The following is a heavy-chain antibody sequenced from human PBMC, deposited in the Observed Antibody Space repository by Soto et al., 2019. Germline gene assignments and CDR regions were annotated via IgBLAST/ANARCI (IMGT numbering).Heavy chain of an antibody. CDR2: IDWDDDK. CDR3: ARISPYYDILTGYQCWHY. CDR1: GFSLSPSGLC. Sequence: SGPPLVNPPQTLTLTCPFSGFSLSPSGLCVSWISQPPGKALEWLALIDWDDDKYYSTSLKTRLTISKDTSKNQLVLTMTKMDPVDTATYFCARISPYYDILTGYQCWHYWGQGTLVTVSS. J-gene: IGHJ4*02. V-gene: IGHV2-70*01. D-gene: IGHD3-9*01.